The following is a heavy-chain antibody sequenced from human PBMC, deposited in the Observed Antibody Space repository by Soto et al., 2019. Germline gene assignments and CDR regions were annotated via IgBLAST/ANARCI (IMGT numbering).Heavy chain of an antibody. V-gene: IGHV3-30-3*01. CDR3: ARDLEIAARPGNWFDP. Sequence: GGSLRLSCAASGFTFSSYAMHWVRQAPGKGLEWVAVISYDGSNKYYVDSVKGRFTISRDNSKNTLYLQMNSLRAEDTAVYYCARDLEIAARPGNWFDPWGQGTLVTVSS. D-gene: IGHD6-6*01. CDR2: ISYDGSNK. CDR1: GFTFSSYA. J-gene: IGHJ5*02.